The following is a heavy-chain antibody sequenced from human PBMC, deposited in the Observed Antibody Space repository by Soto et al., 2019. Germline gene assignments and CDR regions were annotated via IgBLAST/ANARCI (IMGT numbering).Heavy chain of an antibody. CDR2: IYYSGST. CDR3: AGEPLKYSRTRHDY. Sequence: SETLSLTCTVSGDSISSPTYYWGWIRQPPGKGLEWIGSIYYSGSTYYNPSLKSRVTISVDTSKNQFSLKLSSVTAADTAVYYCAGEPLKYSRTRHDYWGQGTLVTVSS. V-gene: IGHV4-39*01. CDR1: GDSISSPTYY. D-gene: IGHD6-6*01. J-gene: IGHJ4*02.